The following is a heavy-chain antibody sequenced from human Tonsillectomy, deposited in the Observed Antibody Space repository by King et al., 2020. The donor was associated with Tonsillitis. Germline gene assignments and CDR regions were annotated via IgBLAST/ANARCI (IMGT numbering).Heavy chain of an antibody. Sequence: QLVQSGAEVKKPGASVKVSCKASGYTFTNYGITWVRQVPGQGPEWMGWISAYNGNTNYAQKLQGRIIMTTDTSTSTAYMELRSLRSDDTAVYYCARSYRGNYRGDNWFDPWGQGTLVTVSS. V-gene: IGHV1-18*01. CDR2: ISAYNGNT. J-gene: IGHJ5*02. CDR1: GYTFTNYG. CDR3: ARSYRGNYRGDNWFDP. D-gene: IGHD1-26*01.